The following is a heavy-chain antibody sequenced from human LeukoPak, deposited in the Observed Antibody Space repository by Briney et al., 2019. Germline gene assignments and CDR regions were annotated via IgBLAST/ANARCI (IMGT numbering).Heavy chain of an antibody. CDR3: ASLSIGPSPYFYYYMDV. CDR2: IYTSGNT. Sequence: SETLSLTCSVSGASIDSCYWGWIRQPPGKGLEWIGYIYTSGNTIYNPSLKSPVTISMDTSKNQFSLKMRSVTAADTAVYYCASLSIGPSPYFYYYMDVWGKGTSVTVSS. V-gene: IGHV4-4*09. J-gene: IGHJ6*03. D-gene: IGHD2-21*01. CDR1: GASIDSCY.